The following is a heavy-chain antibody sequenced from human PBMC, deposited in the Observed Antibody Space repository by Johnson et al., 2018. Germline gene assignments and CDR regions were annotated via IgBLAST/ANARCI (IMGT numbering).Heavy chain of an antibody. J-gene: IGHJ3*02. CDR3: AREGDGSGRAGIFDM. Sequence: VQLVQSGGGVVQPGRSLRLSCAASGSIFSGYVMHWVRQAPGKGLEWVALKSHDGISKQYGDSVKDRFTISRDDSKNTLYLEMNSMRVEDTAVYYGAREGDGSGRAGIFDMWGQGTMVTVSS. CDR2: KSHDGISK. CDR1: GSIFSGYV. D-gene: IGHD3-3*01. V-gene: IGHV3-30*03.